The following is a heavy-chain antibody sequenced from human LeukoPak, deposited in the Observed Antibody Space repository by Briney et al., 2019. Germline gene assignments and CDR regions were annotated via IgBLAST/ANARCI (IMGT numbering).Heavy chain of an antibody. V-gene: IGHV4-59*08. CDR3: ARLLYREVGATDY. J-gene: IGHJ4*02. CDR2: IYYSGST. D-gene: IGHD1-26*01. Sequence: SETLSLTCTVSGGSISSHYWSWIRQPPGKGLEWIGYIYYSGSTNYNPSLKSRVTISVDTSKNQFSLKLSSVTAADTAVYYCARLLYREVGATDYWGQGTLVTVSS. CDR1: GGSISSHY.